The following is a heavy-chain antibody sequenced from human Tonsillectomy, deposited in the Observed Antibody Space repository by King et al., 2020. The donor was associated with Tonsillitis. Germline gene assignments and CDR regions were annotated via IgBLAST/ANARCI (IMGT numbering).Heavy chain of an antibody. V-gene: IGHV3-48*01. CDR2: ISSSRSTI. J-gene: IGHJ4*02. CDR3: AREPPPDYYDSSGYYDY. Sequence: QLVQSGGGLVQPGGSLRLSCAASGFTFSSYNMNWVRQAPGKGLEWISYISSSRSTIYYADSVKGRFTISRDIAKNSLYLQMNSLRAEDTAVYYCAREPPPDYYDSSGYYDYWGQGTLVTVSS. CDR1: GFTFSSYN. D-gene: IGHD3-22*01.